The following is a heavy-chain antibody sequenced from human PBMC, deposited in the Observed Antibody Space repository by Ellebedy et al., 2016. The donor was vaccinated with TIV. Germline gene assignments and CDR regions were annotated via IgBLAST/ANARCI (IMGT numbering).Heavy chain of an antibody. V-gene: IGHV3-23*01. CDR3: ARSHSSGYYYVGGY. CDR1: GFTFSSYA. Sequence: GGSLRLXCAASGFTFSSYAMSWVRQAPGKGLEWVSAISGSGGSTYYADSVKGRFTISRDNSKNTLYLQMNSLRAEDTAVYYCARSHSSGYYYVGGYWGQGTLVTVSS. CDR2: ISGSGGST. J-gene: IGHJ4*02. D-gene: IGHD3-22*01.